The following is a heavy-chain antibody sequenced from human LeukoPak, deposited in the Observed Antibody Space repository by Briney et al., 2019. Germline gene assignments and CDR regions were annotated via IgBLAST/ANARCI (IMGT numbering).Heavy chain of an antibody. CDR3: AKDPLYDSSGYYPDYFDY. V-gene: IGHV3-23*01. J-gene: IGHJ4*02. CDR1: GFTFSSYG. CDR2: ISGSGGST. D-gene: IGHD3-22*01. Sequence: GGSLRLSCAASGFTFSSYGMSWVRQAPGKGLEWVSAISGSGGSTYYADSVKGRFTISRDNSKNTLYLQMNSLRAEDTAVYYCAKDPLYDSSGYYPDYFDYWGQGTLVTVSS.